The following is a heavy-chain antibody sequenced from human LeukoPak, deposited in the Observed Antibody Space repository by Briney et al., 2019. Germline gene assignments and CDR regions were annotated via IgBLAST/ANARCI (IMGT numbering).Heavy chain of an antibody. CDR2: IKNDGSEK. J-gene: IGHJ4*02. CDR1: GFTFSSYA. V-gene: IGHV3-7*01. Sequence: GGSLRLSCAASGFTFSSYAMSWVRQPPGKGLEWVANIKNDGSEKYYVDSVKGRFTISRDNAKNSLYLQMNSLRAEDTAVYYCARVGTAEGTLEDYWGQGTLVTVSS. CDR3: ARVGTAEGTLEDY. D-gene: IGHD6-13*01.